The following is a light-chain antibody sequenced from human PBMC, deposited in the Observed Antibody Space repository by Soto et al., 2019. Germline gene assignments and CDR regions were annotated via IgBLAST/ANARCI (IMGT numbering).Light chain of an antibody. CDR2: DAS. CDR3: QQTFDAPLS. Sequence: SKEDTVTITCRARLPINSDLIWYQHKPGKAPRLLLYDASSLQIGVPSRFSGSGSGTDLTLTICELDPGSLESCCCQQTFDAPLSFGAGTKVDI. J-gene: IGKJ4*01. V-gene: IGKV1-39*01. CDR1: LPINSD.